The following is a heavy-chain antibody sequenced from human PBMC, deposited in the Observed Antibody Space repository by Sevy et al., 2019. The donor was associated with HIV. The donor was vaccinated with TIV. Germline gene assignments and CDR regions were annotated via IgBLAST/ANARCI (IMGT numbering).Heavy chain of an antibody. D-gene: IGHD1-26*01. CDR2: ISGYNGDT. J-gene: IGHJ1*01. CDR1: GYTFTSYV. CDR3: ARAPSGSQGPGQYFQH. V-gene: IGHV1-18*01. Sequence: ASVKVSCKASGYTFTSYVISWVRQPPGQGLEWMGRISGYNGDTNYAQKLQGRVTMTTDTSTSTAYMELRSLRSDDTAVYYCARAPSGSQGPGQYFQHWGQGTLVTVSS.